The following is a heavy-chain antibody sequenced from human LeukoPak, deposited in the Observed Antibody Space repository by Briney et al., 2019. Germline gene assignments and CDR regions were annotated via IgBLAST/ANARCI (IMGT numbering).Heavy chain of an antibody. V-gene: IGHV3-21*01. J-gene: IGHJ3*02. CDR2: ISSSSSYI. Sequence: GGSLRLSCAASGFSFSSYSMNWVRQAPGKGLEWVSSISSSSSYIYYADSVKGRFTISRDNAKNSLYLQMNSLRAEDTAVYYCARDRGILRSSPYDAFDICGQGTMVTVSS. CDR3: ARDRGILRSSPYDAFDI. CDR1: GFSFSSYS. D-gene: IGHD2-15*01.